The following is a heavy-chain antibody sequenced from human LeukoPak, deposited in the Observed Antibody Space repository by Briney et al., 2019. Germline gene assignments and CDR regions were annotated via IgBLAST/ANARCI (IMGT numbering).Heavy chain of an antibody. D-gene: IGHD6-13*01. CDR1: GIPFSHAW. CDR2: ISGSGGST. J-gene: IGHJ4*02. Sequence: QAGGSLRLSCVASGIPFSHAWMSWVRQAPGKGLEWVSAISGSGGSTYYADSVKGRFTISRDNSKNTLYLQMNSLRAEDTAVYYCAKDFSHIAAGVSNNFDYWGQGTLVTVSS. CDR3: AKDFSHIAAGVSNNFDY. V-gene: IGHV3-23*01.